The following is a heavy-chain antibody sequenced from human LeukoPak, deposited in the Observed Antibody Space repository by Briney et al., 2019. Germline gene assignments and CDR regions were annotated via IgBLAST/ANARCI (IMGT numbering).Heavy chain of an antibody. Sequence: SETLSLTCIVSGGSISSYYWSWIRQPPGKGLEWIGYISYSGSTNYNPSLKSRVTISVDKSKNRFSLNLRSVTAADTATYYCASHVTVLGTRGFDFWGRGTLVTVS. CDR3: ASHVTVLGTRGFDF. CDR1: GGSISSYY. CDR2: ISYSGST. J-gene: IGHJ4*02. V-gene: IGHV4-59*12. D-gene: IGHD6-19*01.